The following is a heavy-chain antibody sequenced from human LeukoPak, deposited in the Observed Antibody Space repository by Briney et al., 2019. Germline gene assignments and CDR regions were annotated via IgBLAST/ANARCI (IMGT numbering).Heavy chain of an antibody. CDR1: GESFRHYY. D-gene: IGHD3-16*01. CDR3: ARPVWCSATICTGPFDV. CDR2: IDYLGRT. J-gene: IGHJ4*02. V-gene: IGHV4-34*01. Sequence: TTSETLSLTCAVYGESFRHYYWTWIRQTSAKVLEWIGEIDYLGRTSYNPSLKSRLTISVDTSKNQFSLRLPSITAADTAVYYCARPVWCSATICTGPFDVWGQGTLVAVSS.